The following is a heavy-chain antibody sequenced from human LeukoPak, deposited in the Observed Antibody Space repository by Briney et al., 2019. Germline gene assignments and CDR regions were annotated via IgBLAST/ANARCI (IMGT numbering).Heavy chain of an antibody. CDR3: ATGRPRDTVLVPVPTFDY. CDR2: MSYDGSDK. D-gene: IGHD5-18*01. V-gene: IGHV3-33*05. J-gene: IGHJ4*01. Sequence: GRTLRLSCAASGFTLNNYGMPWVRQAPGKRLEWVAAMSYDGSDKCYADCVRGRFTISRDSSKNTLYLQMNSLRADDTSVYYCATGRPRDTVLVPVPTFDYWGHGTLVTDSS. CDR1: GFTLNNYG.